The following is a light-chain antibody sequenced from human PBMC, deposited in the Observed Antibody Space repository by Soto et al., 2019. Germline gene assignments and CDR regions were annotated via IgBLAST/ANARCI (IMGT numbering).Light chain of an antibody. J-gene: IGLJ1*01. Sequence: QSVLTQPASVSGPPGQSITVSCTGTSSDVGGYNSVSWYQQHPGKTPKLMIFEVNNRPSGVSNRFSGSKSGNTASLTISGLQAEDEADYYCTSYTNSSTRVFGTGTKLTVL. CDR3: TSYTNSSTRV. V-gene: IGLV2-14*01. CDR1: SSDVGGYNS. CDR2: EVN.